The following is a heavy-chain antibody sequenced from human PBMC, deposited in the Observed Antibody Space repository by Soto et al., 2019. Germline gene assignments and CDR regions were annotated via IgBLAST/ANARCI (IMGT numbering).Heavy chain of an antibody. J-gene: IGHJ4*02. CDR3: ARVSPVGGSPKVSIAAAGTGY. V-gene: IGHV1-18*01. D-gene: IGHD6-13*01. Sequence: QVQLVQSGAEVKKPGASVKVSCKASGYTFTSYGISWVRQAPGQGLEWMGWISAYNGNTNYAQKLLGRVTMTTDTSTSTAYMELRSLRSDDTAVYYCARVSPVGGSPKVSIAAAGTGYWGQGTLVTVSS. CDR1: GYTFTSYG. CDR2: ISAYNGNT.